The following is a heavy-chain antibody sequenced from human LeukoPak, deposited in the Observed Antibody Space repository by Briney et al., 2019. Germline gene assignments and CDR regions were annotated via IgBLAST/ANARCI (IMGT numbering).Heavy chain of an antibody. D-gene: IGHD4-17*01. CDR2: IYYSGST. CDR3: ARHPDHYGDYGELYFDY. Sequence: KPSETLSLACTVSGGSIISSSYYWGWIRQPPGKGLEWIGSIYYSGSTYYNPSLKSRITISVDTSKNQFSLKLSSVTAADTAVYYCARHPDHYGDYGELYFDYWGQGTLVTVSS. V-gene: IGHV4-39*01. CDR1: GGSIISSSYY. J-gene: IGHJ4*02.